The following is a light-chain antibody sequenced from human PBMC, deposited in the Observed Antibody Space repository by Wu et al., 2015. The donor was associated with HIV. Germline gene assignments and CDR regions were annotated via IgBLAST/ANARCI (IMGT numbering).Light chain of an antibody. V-gene: IGKV3-20*01. CDR1: QTVISTY. CDR3: QQYGNAPYT. Sequence: GERATLSCRASQTVISTYLAWYQQKPGQAPRLLIYGVSSRATGIPDRFSGSGSGTDFTLTIGRLEPEDFAVYYCQQYGNAPYTFGQGTKLDIK. CDR2: GVS. J-gene: IGKJ2*01.